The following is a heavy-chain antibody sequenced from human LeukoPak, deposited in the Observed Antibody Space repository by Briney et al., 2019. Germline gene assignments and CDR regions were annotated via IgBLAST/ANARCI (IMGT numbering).Heavy chain of an antibody. CDR3: ARGTSSPIGVEMATIQLDY. D-gene: IGHD5-12*01. J-gene: IGHJ4*02. Sequence: SETLSLTCTVSGGSISSSSYYWSWIRQPPGKGLEWIGEINHSGSTNYNPSLKSRVTISVDTSKNQFSLKLSSVTAADTAVYYCARGTSSPIGVEMATIQLDYWGQGTLVTVSS. CDR1: GGSISSSSYY. V-gene: IGHV4-39*07. CDR2: INHSGST.